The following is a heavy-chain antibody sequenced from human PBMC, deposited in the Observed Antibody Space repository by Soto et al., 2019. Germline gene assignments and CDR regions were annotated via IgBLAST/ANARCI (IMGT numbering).Heavy chain of an antibody. CDR1: GFTFSSYG. CDR3: AKGVCIAVAGEYFQH. D-gene: IGHD6-19*01. V-gene: IGHV3-30*18. Sequence: GGSLRLSCATSGFTFSSYGMHWVRQAPGKGLEWVAVISYDGSNKKYADSVKGRFTISRDNSKNTLYLQMNSLRAEDTAVYYCAKGVCIAVAGEYFQHWGQGTLVTVSS. CDR2: ISYDGSNK. J-gene: IGHJ1*01.